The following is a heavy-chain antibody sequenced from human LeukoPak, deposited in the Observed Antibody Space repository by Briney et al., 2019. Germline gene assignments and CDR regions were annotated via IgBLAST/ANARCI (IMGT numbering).Heavy chain of an antibody. J-gene: IGHJ4*02. CDR1: GFTFSSYS. CDR2: IYSGGST. V-gene: IGHV3-66*01. D-gene: IGHD3-16*02. Sequence: PGGSLRLSCAASGFTFSSYSMNWVRQAPGRGLEWVSVIYSGGSTYYADSVKGRFTISRDNSKNTLYLQMNSLRAEDTAVYYCARELTFGGVIDEPDYWGQGTLVTVSS. CDR3: ARELTFGGVIDEPDY.